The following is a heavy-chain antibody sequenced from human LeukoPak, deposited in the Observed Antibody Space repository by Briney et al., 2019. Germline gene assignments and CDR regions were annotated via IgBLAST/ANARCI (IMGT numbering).Heavy chain of an antibody. CDR3: TRGLGEHGGVSDR. J-gene: IGHJ5*02. D-gene: IGHD3-16*01. CDR2: IKHDGSEQ. V-gene: IGHV3-7*01. Sequence: GGSLRLSCAASGFIFTSNRMNWVRQAPGKGLEWVANIKHDGSEQIYVDSVKGRFTISRDNAKDSVYLQMNSLRAEDTAVYYCTRGLGEHGGVSDRWGQGTLVIVSS. CDR1: GFIFTSNR.